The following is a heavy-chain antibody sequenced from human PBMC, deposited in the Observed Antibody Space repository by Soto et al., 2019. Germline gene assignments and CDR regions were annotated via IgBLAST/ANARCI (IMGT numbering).Heavy chain of an antibody. CDR3: ARHMCYYDSSGYCPDAFDI. Sequence: SETLSLTCTVSGGSVSSGSYYWSWIRQPPGKGLEWIGYIYYSGSTNYNPSLKSRVTISVDTSKNQFSLKLSSVTAADTAVYYCARHMCYYDSSGYCPDAFDIWGQGTMVTVSS. J-gene: IGHJ3*02. D-gene: IGHD3-22*01. CDR1: GGSVSSGSYY. V-gene: IGHV4-61*01. CDR2: IYYSGST.